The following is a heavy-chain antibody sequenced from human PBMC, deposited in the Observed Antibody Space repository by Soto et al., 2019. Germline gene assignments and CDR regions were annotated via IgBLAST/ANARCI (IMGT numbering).Heavy chain of an antibody. V-gene: IGHV4-59*08. CDR2: IYYSGST. CDR1: GGSISSYY. D-gene: IGHD2-2*01. J-gene: IGHJ4*02. Sequence: SETLSLTCTVSGGSISSYYWSWIRQPPGKGLEWIGYIYYSGSTNYNPSLKSRVTISVDTSKNQFSLKLSSVTAADTAVYYCARHLEYCSSNSCDSYFDYWGQGTLVTVS. CDR3: ARHLEYCSSNSCDSYFDY.